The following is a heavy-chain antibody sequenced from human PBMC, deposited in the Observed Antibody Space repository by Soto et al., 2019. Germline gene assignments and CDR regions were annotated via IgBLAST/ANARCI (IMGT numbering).Heavy chain of an antibody. CDR2: INHSGST. D-gene: IGHD3-3*01. V-gene: IGHV4-34*01. CDR3: ARAVYDFWSGYQNYYYYYYMDV. CDR1: GGSFSGYY. Sequence: SETLSLTCAVYGGSFSGYYWSWIRQPPGKGLEWIGEINHSGSTNYNPSLKSRVTISVDTSKNQFSLKLSSVTAADTAVYYCARAVYDFWSGYQNYYYYYYMDVWGKGTTVTVSS. J-gene: IGHJ6*03.